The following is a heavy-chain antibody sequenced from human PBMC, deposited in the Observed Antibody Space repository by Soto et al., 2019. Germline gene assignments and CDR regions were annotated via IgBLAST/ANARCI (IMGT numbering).Heavy chain of an antibody. Sequence: LIRSCAVSGFPLEKYGVNWVRQAPGKGLEWVASIRYDGSNIYYADSVKGRFTISRDNSKNTLYLQMNSLRPEDTAVYYCARALFMNWFDPWGQGTLVTVSS. J-gene: IGHJ5*02. CDR1: GFPLEKYG. D-gene: IGHD3-16*01. V-gene: IGHV3-30*03. CDR2: IRYDGSNI. CDR3: ARALFMNWFDP.